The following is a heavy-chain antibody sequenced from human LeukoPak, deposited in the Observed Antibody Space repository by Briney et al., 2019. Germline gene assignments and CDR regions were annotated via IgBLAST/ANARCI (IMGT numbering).Heavy chain of an antibody. D-gene: IGHD1-26*01. CDR2: IYTSGRT. V-gene: IGHV4-61*02. J-gene: IGHJ4*02. CDR1: GGSLSSGSYY. Sequence: SQTLSLTRTVSGGSLSSGSYYWGWIRQPAGRGLGWVGRIYTSGRTNYKPSLKSRVTISVDTSKNQLSLRLSALSAADTGVYYCARERLSPIVREDYWGQGTLVTVSS. CDR3: ARERLSPIVREDY.